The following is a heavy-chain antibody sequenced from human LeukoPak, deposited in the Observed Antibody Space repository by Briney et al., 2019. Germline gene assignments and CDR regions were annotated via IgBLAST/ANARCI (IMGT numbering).Heavy chain of an antibody. Sequence: PSETLSLTCTVSGGSISSYSWSWIRQPPGKGLEWIGYIYYSGSTNYNPSLKSRVTISVDTSKNQFSLKLSSVTAADTAVYYCARAGGYCSSTSCSHYFDYWGQGTLVTVSS. CDR1: GGSISSYS. V-gene: IGHV4-59*01. CDR3: ARAGGYCSSTSCSHYFDY. D-gene: IGHD2-2*01. J-gene: IGHJ4*02. CDR2: IYYSGST.